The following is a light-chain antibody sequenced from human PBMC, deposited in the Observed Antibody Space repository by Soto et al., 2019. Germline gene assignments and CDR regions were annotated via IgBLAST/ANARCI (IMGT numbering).Light chain of an antibody. J-gene: IGKJ2*01. Sequence: PGERATLSCRASQSVSSNYLAWYQHKPGQAPRLLIYGASSRATGIPDRFSASGSGTDFTLTISRLEPADFAVYYCQQYGSSQYTFGQGPKLEIK. CDR2: GAS. CDR3: QQYGSSQYT. CDR1: QSVSSNY. V-gene: IGKV3-20*01.